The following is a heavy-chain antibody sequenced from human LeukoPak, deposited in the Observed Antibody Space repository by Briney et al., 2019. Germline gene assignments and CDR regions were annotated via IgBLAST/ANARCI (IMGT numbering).Heavy chain of an antibody. J-gene: IGHJ4*02. CDR3: AKSSSWTYHYLDY. CDR2: IRGSGGST. Sequence: GGSLRLSCAASGFIFSSYAMSWGRQAPGKGLEWVSAIRGSGGSTYYADSVKGRFTISRDNSMNTLSLQMNSLRAEDTALYYCAKSSSWTYHYLDYWGQGALVTVSS. CDR1: GFIFSSYA. V-gene: IGHV3-23*01. D-gene: IGHD6-13*01.